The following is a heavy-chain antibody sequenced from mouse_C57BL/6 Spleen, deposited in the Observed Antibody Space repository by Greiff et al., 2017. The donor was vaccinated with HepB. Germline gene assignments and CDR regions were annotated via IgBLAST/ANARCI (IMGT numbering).Heavy chain of an antibody. V-gene: IGHV3-6*01. CDR2: ISYDGSN. Sequence: EVQLQQSGPGLVKPSQSLSLTCSVTGYSITSGYYWNWIRQFPGNKLEWMGYISYDGSNNYNPSLKNRISITRDTSKNQFFLKLNSVTTEDTATYYCARDNPWFAYWGQGTLVTVSA. J-gene: IGHJ3*01. CDR3: ARDNPWFAY. CDR1: GYSITSGYY.